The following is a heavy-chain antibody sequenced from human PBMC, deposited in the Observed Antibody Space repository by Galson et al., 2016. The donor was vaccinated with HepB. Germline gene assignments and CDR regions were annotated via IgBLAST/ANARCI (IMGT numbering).Heavy chain of an antibody. Sequence: PALVKPTQTLTLTCTFSGFSLDTGGMGVGWIRQPPGKALEWLILIYWDDDRRYSPSLRTRVSIYKDTSKNQVVLTMTNMDPVDTGTYYCARLRGGHPGLGYYFDYWGQGTLVTVPS. CDR1: GFSLDTGGMG. CDR2: IYWDDDR. J-gene: IGHJ4*02. V-gene: IGHV2-5*02. D-gene: IGHD2-15*01. CDR3: ARLRGGHPGLGYYFDY.